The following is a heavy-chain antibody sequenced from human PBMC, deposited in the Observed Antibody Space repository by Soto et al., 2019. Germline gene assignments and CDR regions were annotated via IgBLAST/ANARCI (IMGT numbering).Heavy chain of an antibody. Sequence: QVQLVQSGAEVKKPGASVKVSCKASGYTFTSYGISWVRQAPGQGLEWMGWISAYNGNTNDAQKLQGRVTMTTDTSTSTAYMELRSLRSDDTAVYYCARELRDYVLYYYFDYWGQGTLVTVSS. CDR3: ARELRDYVLYYYFDY. CDR2: ISAYNGNT. V-gene: IGHV1-18*01. CDR1: GYTFTSYG. J-gene: IGHJ4*02. D-gene: IGHD4-17*01.